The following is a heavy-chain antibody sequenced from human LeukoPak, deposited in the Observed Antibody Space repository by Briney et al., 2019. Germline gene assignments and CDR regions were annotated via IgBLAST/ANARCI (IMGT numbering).Heavy chain of an antibody. Sequence: SATLSLTCTVSGGSIKSRYYYWGWIRQPPGKGLEWIGSIYYSGNTYYNPSLKSRVTISVDTSKNQFSLRLSSVTAADTAVYYCARHEVSYCGGDCYSPGFAPPDFDYWGQGTLVTVSS. D-gene: IGHD2-21*02. V-gene: IGHV4-39*01. CDR2: IYYSGNT. J-gene: IGHJ4*02. CDR1: GGSIKSRYYY. CDR3: ARHEVSYCGGDCYSPGFAPPDFDY.